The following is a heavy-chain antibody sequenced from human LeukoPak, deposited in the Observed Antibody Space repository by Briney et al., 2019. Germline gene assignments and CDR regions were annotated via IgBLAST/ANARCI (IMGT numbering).Heavy chain of an antibody. J-gene: IGHJ4*02. V-gene: IGHV4-39*07. CDR2: IYYSGST. Sequence: SDTLSLLCTLSGHPISSSSYYWGWIRQPPAKGLEWIGIIYYSGSTYYNPSLKSRVTISVDTSKNQFSLKLSSMTAADTAVYYCARDGSLGFDYWGQGTLVTVSS. D-gene: IGHD3-10*01. CDR3: ARDGSLGFDY. CDR1: GHPISSSSYY.